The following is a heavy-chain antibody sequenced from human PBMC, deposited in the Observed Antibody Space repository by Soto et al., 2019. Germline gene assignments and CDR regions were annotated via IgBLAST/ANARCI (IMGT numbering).Heavy chain of an antibody. CDR3: ARGKGEYNDWLLPFDAFDI. J-gene: IGHJ3*02. D-gene: IGHD3-9*01. CDR1: GYTFASYE. V-gene: IGHV1-8*01. CDR2: MNPNSGNT. Sequence: ASVKVSCKASGYTFASYEINWVRQATGQGLEWMGWMNPNSGNTGYAQKFQGRVTMTRNTSASTGYMELSSLRSEDTAVYYCARGKGEYNDWLLPFDAFDIWGQGTVVTVSS.